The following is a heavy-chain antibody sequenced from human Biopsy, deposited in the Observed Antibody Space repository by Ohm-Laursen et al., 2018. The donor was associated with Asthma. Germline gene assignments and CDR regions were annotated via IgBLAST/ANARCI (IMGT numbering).Heavy chain of an antibody. CDR1: GFTFSNYG. V-gene: IGHV3-30*18. CDR2: ISFDGSNK. J-gene: IGHJ4*02. Sequence: SLRLSCTAFGFTFSNYGMHWVRQAPGKGLDWVAVISFDGSNKNYTDSVKGRFTISRDNSRNTLHLQMNSLRAEDTAVYYCAKDVFPGWELRRGPNYWGQGTLVTVSS. CDR3: AKDVFPGWELRRGPNY. D-gene: IGHD1-26*01.